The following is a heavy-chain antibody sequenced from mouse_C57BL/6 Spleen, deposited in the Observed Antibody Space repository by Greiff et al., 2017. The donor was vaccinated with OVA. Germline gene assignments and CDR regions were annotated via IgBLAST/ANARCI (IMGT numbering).Heavy chain of an antibody. CDR1: GFTFSSYA. J-gene: IGHJ4*01. CDR3: TRDRENYAMDY. Sequence: EVKLMESGEGLVKPGGSLKLSCAASGFTFSSYAMSWVRQTPEQRLEWVAYISRGGDYIYYADTVKGRFTISRDNARNTLYLQMSSLKSEDTAMYYCTRDRENYAMDYWGQGTSVTVSS. CDR2: ISRGGDYI. V-gene: IGHV5-9-1*02. D-gene: IGHD3-1*01.